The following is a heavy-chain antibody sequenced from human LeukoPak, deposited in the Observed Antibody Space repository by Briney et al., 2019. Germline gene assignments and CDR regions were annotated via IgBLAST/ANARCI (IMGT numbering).Heavy chain of an antibody. V-gene: IGHV4-59*01. Sequence: SETLSLTCIVSGGSISIYYWNWIRQPPGKGLEWIGYIYNSGSTDYNPSLKRRVTISPDTSKNQFSLKLTSVTAADTAVYYCARDRELGSWGQGILVTVSS. CDR2: IYNSGST. CDR1: GGSISIYY. CDR3: ARDRELGS. J-gene: IGHJ5*02. D-gene: IGHD3-16*01.